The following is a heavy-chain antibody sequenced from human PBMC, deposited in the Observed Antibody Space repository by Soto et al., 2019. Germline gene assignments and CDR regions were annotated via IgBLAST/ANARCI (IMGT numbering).Heavy chain of an antibody. Sequence: EVQLVETGGGLIQPGGSLRLSCAASGFTVSSNYMSWVRQAPGKGLEWVSVIYSGGSTYYADSVKGRFTISRDNSKNTLYLQMNSLRAEDTAVYYCARYYYDSSGYYPYYYYGMDVWGQGTTVTVSS. CDR3: ARYYYDSSGYYPYYYYGMDV. CDR2: IYSGGST. V-gene: IGHV3-53*02. CDR1: GFTVSSNY. D-gene: IGHD3-22*01. J-gene: IGHJ6*02.